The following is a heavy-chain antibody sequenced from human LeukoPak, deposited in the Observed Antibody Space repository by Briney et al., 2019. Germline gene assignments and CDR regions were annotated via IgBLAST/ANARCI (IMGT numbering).Heavy chain of an antibody. D-gene: IGHD3-9*01. V-gene: IGHV7-4-1*02. CDR1: GYTFTSYA. J-gene: IGHJ4*02. CDR2: INTNTGNP. Sequence: RGASVKVSCKASGYTFTSYAMNWVRQAPGQGLEWMGWINTNTGNPTYAQGFTGRFVFSLDTSVSTAYLQISSLKAEDTAVYYCARDRSLRYFDWLWTPFDYWGQGTLVTVSS. CDR3: ARDRSLRYFDWLWTPFDY.